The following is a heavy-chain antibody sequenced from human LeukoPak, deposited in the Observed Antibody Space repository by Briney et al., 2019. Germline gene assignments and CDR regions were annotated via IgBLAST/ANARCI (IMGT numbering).Heavy chain of an antibody. J-gene: IGHJ4*02. V-gene: IGHV3-23*01. CDR1: GFAFSSYA. CDR2: ISGSGGSK. D-gene: IGHD6-13*01. CDR3: AKDRGIAAAGHYFDY. Sequence: GGSLXLSCAASGFAFSSYAMNWVRQAPGKGLEGVSGISGSGGSKYYADSVKGRLTISRDNSKNKLYLQMNSLRAEDTAVYYCAKDRGIAAAGHYFDYWGQGTLVTVSS.